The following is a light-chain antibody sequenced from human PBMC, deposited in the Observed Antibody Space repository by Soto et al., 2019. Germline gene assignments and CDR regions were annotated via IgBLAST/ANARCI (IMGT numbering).Light chain of an antibody. CDR3: SSYTSSSTRG. V-gene: IGLV2-14*01. Sequence: QSVLTQPASVSGSPGQSITISCPGTSSDVGGYNYVSWHQQHPGKAPKLMIYEVSNRPSGVSDRFSGSKSGDTASLTISGLQAEDEADYYCSSYTSSSTRGFGTGTKVTVL. J-gene: IGLJ1*01. CDR2: EVS. CDR1: SSDVGGYNY.